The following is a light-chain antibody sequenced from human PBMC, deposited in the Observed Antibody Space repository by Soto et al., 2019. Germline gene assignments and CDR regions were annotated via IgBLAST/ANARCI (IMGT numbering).Light chain of an antibody. CDR2: DVS. V-gene: IGLV2-14*01. J-gene: IGLJ3*02. CDR3: SSYTSSSTLCV. CDR1: SSDVGGYNY. Sequence: QSVLTQPASVSGSPGQSITISCTGTSSDVGGYNYVSWYQQHPGKPPKLMISDVSNRPSGVSNRFSGSKSGNTASLTISGLRAEDEADYYCSSYTSSSTLCVFGGGTKLTV.